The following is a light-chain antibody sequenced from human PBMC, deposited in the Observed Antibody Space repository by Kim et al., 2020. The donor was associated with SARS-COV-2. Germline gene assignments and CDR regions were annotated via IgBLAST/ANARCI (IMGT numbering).Light chain of an antibody. J-gene: IGKJ1*01. Sequence: DIQMTQSPSTLSAFVGNRVTITCRASQGVDSWLAWYQQKPGKAPKLLLYQASKLATGVPSRFSGSGSGTVFTLTISNLQPDDSAIYYCKQYETYWTFGPGTNVDIK. CDR3: KQYETYWT. CDR1: QGVDSW. CDR2: QAS. V-gene: IGKV1-5*03.